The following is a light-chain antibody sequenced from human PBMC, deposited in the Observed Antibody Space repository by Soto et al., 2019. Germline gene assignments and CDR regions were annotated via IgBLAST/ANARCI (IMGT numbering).Light chain of an antibody. V-gene: IGKV3-20*01. CDR2: GAS. Sequence: EIVWTQSPGTLSLSPGERATLSCRASQSVSSNYLAWYQRKPGQAPRLLIYGASNRATGIPNRFSGSGSGTAFTLTITRLEPEDFVVYYCQEYGSSPPTFGQGTKVEI. CDR1: QSVSSNY. CDR3: QEYGSSPPT. J-gene: IGKJ1*01.